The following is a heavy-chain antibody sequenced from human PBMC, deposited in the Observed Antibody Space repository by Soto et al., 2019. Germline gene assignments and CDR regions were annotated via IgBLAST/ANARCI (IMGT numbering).Heavy chain of an antibody. Sequence: VGSLRLSCEAFGFTFSNAWMNWVRQGPGKGLEWLGRIKSKVDGGTADYGAATKGRFSISRDDLKNMLYLQMNSLKPDDTAVYYCTTLSYLYYDGMDVWGQGTTVTVSS. CDR2: IKSKVDGGTA. CDR3: TTLSYLYYDGMDV. V-gene: IGHV3-15*01. J-gene: IGHJ6*02. CDR1: GFTFSNAW. D-gene: IGHD2-2*01.